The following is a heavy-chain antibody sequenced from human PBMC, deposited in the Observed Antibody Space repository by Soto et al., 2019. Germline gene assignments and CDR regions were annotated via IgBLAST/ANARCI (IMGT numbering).Heavy chain of an antibody. CDR3: ARDWDFGGIVVPAARANYGMDV. CDR1: GGRFSSYA. J-gene: IGHJ6*02. D-gene: IGHD2-2*01. Sequence: TSVKVSCEACGGRFSSYAISWVRQAPGQGLEWMGGIIPIFGTANYAQKFQGRVTITADESTSTAYMELSSLRSEDTAVYYCARDWDFGGIVVPAARANYGMDVWGQGTTVTVSS. V-gene: IGHV1-69*13. CDR2: IIPIFGTA.